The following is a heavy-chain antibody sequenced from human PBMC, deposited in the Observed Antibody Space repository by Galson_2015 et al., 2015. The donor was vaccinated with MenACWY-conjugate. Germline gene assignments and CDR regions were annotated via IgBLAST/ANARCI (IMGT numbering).Heavy chain of an antibody. CDR2: ISASNGNA. CDR1: GLILTNSG. V-gene: IGHV1-18*04. CDR3: VRDMGYFDH. J-gene: IGHJ4*02. Sequence: SVKVSCKASGLILTNSGFSWVRQAPGQGLEWMGWISASNGNAKYAERVQDRVSLTTDKSTSTAYMELRSLTSDDTAVYYCVRDMGYFDHWGQGSMVTVSP. D-gene: IGHD6-13*01.